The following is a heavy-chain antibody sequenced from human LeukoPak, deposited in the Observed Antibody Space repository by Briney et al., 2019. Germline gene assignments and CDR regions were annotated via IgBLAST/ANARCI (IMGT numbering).Heavy chain of an antibody. J-gene: IGHJ4*02. CDR2: YI. V-gene: IGHV3-21*01. D-gene: IGHD2-15*01. Sequence: YIYYADSVKGRFTISRDNAKNSLYLQMNSLRAEDTAVYYCASQLPNCSGGSCYPRNQPFDYWGQGTLVTVSS. CDR3: ASQLPNCSGGSCYPRNQPFDY.